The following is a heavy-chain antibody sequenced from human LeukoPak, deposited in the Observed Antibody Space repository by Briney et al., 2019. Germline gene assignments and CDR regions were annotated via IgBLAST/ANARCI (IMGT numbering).Heavy chain of an antibody. D-gene: IGHD3-3*01. Sequence: GGSLRLSRAASGFTFTSITISWVRQAPGKGLEWVSGSGSGGSTHYADSVKGRFTISRDNSKNTLYLQMNSLRAEDTAVYYCAKHFWKGDYLAFWGQGTMVTVSS. CDR2: SGSGGST. J-gene: IGHJ4*02. CDR1: GFTFTSIT. V-gene: IGHV3-23*01. CDR3: AKHFWKGDYLAF.